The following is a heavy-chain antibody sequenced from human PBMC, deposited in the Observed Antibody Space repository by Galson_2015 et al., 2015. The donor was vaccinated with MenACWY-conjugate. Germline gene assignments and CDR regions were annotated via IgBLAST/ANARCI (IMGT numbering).Heavy chain of an antibody. CDR3: AKGDSSSWRHSFQH. D-gene: IGHD6-13*01. CDR1: GFTFGTYG. Sequence: SLRLSCAASGFTFGTYGMSWVRQAPGKGLKWVASISGSGGSTYYADSVKGRLTFSRDNSKNTLYLQMNSLRAEDTAIYYCAKGDSSSWRHSFQHWGLGTLVTVSS. CDR2: ISGSGGST. J-gene: IGHJ1*01. V-gene: IGHV3-23*01.